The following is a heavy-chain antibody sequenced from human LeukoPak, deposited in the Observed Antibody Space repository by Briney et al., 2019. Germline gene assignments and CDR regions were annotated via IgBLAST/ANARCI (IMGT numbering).Heavy chain of an antibody. CDR3: AGDLAGFEEPRYYYYMDV. D-gene: IGHD1-14*01. J-gene: IGHJ6*03. CDR1: GFTVNRNV. Sequence: PGGSLRLSCVASGFTVNRNVMSWVRQAPGKGLEWVSLIYSDDRAFYADSVQGRFTLSRNKSKNTLFLQMSSLNPEDTAIYYCAGDLAGFEEPRYYYYMDVWGKGTTVTVSS. V-gene: IGHV3-66*02. CDR2: IYSDDRA.